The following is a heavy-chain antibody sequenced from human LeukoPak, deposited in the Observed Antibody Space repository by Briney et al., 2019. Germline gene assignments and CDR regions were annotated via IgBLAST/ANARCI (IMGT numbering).Heavy chain of an antibody. J-gene: IGHJ6*03. CDR1: GGSFSGYY. CDR3: ARGSGTYSNYNYYYYYMDV. Sequence: SETLSLTCAVYGGSFSGYYWSWIRQPPRKGLEWIGEVNHSGSTNYNPSLKSRVTISVDTSKNQFSLKLSSVTAADTAVYYCARGSGTYSNYNYYYYYMDVWGKGTTVTVSS. V-gene: IGHV4-34*01. D-gene: IGHD4-11*01. CDR2: VNHSGST.